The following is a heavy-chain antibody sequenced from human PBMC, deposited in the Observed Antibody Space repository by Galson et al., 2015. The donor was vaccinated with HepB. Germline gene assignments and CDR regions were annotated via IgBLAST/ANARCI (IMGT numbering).Heavy chain of an antibody. CDR2: ISKKGSTT. Sequence: SLRLSCAASGFTFSNYAMHWVRQAPGKGLDWVSAISKKGSTTIYTDSVKGRFTISRDNSKNTLYLQMSSLRTEDTAIFYCARALYFDRGADVREALDVWSQGTMVIVSS. D-gene: IGHD3-22*01. J-gene: IGHJ3*01. V-gene: IGHV3-30*04. CDR3: ARALYFDRGADVREALDV. CDR1: GFTFSNYA.